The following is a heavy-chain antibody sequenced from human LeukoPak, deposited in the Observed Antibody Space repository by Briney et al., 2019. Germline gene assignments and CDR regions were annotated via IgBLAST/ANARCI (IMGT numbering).Heavy chain of an antibody. J-gene: IGHJ4*02. V-gene: IGHV3-23*01. CDR2: VTVSGGGT. CDR1: GFTFSNYV. CDR3: AKRAARPAYYFDF. D-gene: IGHD6-6*01. Sequence: GGSLRLSCAASGFTFSNYVVSWVRQAPGKGLEWVSTVTVSGGGTYYGDSVKGRFTISRDNSKNTLYLQMNSLRAEDTAVYYCAKRAARPAYYFDFWGQGTLVTISS.